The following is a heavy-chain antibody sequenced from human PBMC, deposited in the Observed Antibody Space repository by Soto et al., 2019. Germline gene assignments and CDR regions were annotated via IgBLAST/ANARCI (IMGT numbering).Heavy chain of an antibody. D-gene: IGHD2-21*01. J-gene: IGHJ4*02. Sequence: EVQLLESGGGLVQPGGSLRLSCAASGFFTFSTSIMSWFRQALGKGLEWVSTFSGRSGNTYYADSVKGRFTISSDNSKNALYLQMNSLRAEDTAVYYCAKRGHDFFDYWGQGTLVTVSS. CDR3: AKRGHDFFDY. V-gene: IGHV3-23*01. CDR1: GFFTFSTSI. CDR2: FSGRSGNT.